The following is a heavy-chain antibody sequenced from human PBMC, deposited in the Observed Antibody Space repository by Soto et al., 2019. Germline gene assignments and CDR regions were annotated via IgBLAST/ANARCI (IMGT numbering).Heavy chain of an antibody. V-gene: IGHV3-15*01. CDR2: IKSKTDGGTA. CDR3: ATGRFSSSLYFDY. Sequence: EVQLVEPGEGWVKPGGSLKSSLPALGSPLINPGITGSARPPGKGLEWVGRIKSKTDGGTADYAAPVKGRFTISRDDSKNTLYLQMNSLKTEDTAMYYCATGRFSSSLYFDYWGQGTLVTVSS. J-gene: IGHJ4*02. CDR1: GSPLINPG. D-gene: IGHD6-6*01.